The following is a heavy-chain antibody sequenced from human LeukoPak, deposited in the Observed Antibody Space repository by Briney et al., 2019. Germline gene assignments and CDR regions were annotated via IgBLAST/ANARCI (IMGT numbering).Heavy chain of an antibody. Sequence: ASVKVSCKASGYTFSDYYMHWVRQAPGQGLEWMGWINPKSGGTNYAQKFQGRVTMTRDTSISTAYMELSRLRSDDTAVFYCARESGSYGYWGQGTLVTVSS. V-gene: IGHV1-2*02. CDR3: ARESGSYGY. D-gene: IGHD1-26*01. CDR2: INPKSGGT. CDR1: GYTFSDYY. J-gene: IGHJ4*02.